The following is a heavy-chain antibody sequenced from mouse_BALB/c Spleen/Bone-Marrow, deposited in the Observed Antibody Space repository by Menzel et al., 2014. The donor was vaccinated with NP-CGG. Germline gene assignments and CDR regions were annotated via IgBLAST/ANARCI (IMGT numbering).Heavy chain of an antibody. V-gene: IGHV1S81*02. D-gene: IGHD2-13*01. CDR3: TREGDSPFAY. Sequence: QVQLQQSGAELVKPGASVKLSSKASGYTFTSYYMYWVKQRPGQGPEWIGEINPSNGGTNFNEKFKSKATLTVDKSSSTAYMQLSSLTSEDSAVYYCTREGDSPFAYWGQGTLVTVSA. J-gene: IGHJ3*01. CDR1: GYTFTSYY. CDR2: INPSNGGT.